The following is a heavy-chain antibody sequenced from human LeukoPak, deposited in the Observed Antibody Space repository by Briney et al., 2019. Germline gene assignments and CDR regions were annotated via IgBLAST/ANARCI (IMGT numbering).Heavy chain of an antibody. CDR1: GGSISSGGYY. V-gene: IGHV4-31*03. CDR3: ARARIAAAGTCDYFDY. Sequence: SGTLSLTCTVSGGSISSGGYYWSWIRQHPGKGLEWIGYIYYSGSTYYNPSLKSRVTISVDTSKNQFSLKLSSVTAADTAVYYCARARIAAAGTCDYFDYWGQGTLVTVSS. D-gene: IGHD6-13*01. J-gene: IGHJ4*02. CDR2: IYYSGST.